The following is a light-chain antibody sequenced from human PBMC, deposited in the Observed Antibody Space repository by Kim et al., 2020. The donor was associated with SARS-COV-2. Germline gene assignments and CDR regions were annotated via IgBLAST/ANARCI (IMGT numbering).Light chain of an antibody. J-gene: IGLJ2*01. CDR2: RNN. Sequence: QSVLTQPPSASGTPGQRVTISCSGSRSNIGVNYVYWYQQLPETAPKLIMFRNNQRPSGVPARFSGSKSDTSASLAIRGLQSEDEATYFCAAWDDSLKVVLFGGGTKVTVL. CDR3: AAWDDSLKVVL. V-gene: IGLV1-47*01. CDR1: RSNIGVNY.